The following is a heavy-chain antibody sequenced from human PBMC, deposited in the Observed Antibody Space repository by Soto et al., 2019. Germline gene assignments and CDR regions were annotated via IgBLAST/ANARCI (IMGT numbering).Heavy chain of an antibody. Sequence: GGSLRLSCAASGFTFSSYGMHWVRQAPGKGLEWVAVISYDGSNKYYADSVKGRFTISRDNSKNTLYLQMNSLRAEDTAVYYCAKEFMEDFWSGYHTAFDYWGQGTLVTVSS. CDR1: GFTFSSYG. J-gene: IGHJ4*02. V-gene: IGHV3-30*18. CDR2: ISYDGSNK. CDR3: AKEFMEDFWSGYHTAFDY. D-gene: IGHD3-3*01.